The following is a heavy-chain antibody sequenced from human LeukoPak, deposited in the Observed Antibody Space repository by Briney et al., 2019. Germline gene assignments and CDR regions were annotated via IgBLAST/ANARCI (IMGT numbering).Heavy chain of an antibody. V-gene: IGHV3-21*01. D-gene: IGHD6-13*01. CDR2: ISSSSSYI. Sequence: GGSLRLSCAASGFTFSSYSMNWVRQAPGKGLEWVSFISSSSSYIYYADSVKGRFTISGDNAKNSLSLQMNGLRAEDTAVYYCARVSSSWYYLDYWGQGTLVTVSS. J-gene: IGHJ4*02. CDR3: ARVSSSWYYLDY. CDR1: GFTFSSYS.